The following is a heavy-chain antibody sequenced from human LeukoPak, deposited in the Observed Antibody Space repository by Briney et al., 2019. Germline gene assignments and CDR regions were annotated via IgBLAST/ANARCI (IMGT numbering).Heavy chain of an antibody. CDR2: INPSSGST. CDR1: GYTFTSYS. V-gene: IGHV1-46*01. J-gene: IGHJ1*01. Sequence: ASVKVSCKASGYTFTSYSMHWVRQAPGQGLEWMGIINPSSGSTSYAQKFQGRVTMTRDTSTSTVYMELSSLRSEDTAVYYCARAPYDTSGYTSFQHWGQGTLVTVSS. CDR3: ARAPYDTSGYTSFQH. D-gene: IGHD3-22*01.